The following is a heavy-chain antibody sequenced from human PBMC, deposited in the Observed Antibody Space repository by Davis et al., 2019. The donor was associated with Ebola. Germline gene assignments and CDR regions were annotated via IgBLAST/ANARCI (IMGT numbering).Heavy chain of an antibody. Sequence: PGGSLRLSCTASGFTFSSYSMNWVRQAPGKGLEWVSSISSSSSYIYYADSVKGRFTISRDNAKNSLYLQMNSLRAEDTAVYYCARAACSSTSCYLMNWYFDLWGRGTLVTVSS. J-gene: IGHJ2*01. CDR2: ISSSSSYI. D-gene: IGHD2-2*01. CDR3: ARAACSSTSCYLMNWYFDL. CDR1: GFTFSSYS. V-gene: IGHV3-21*01.